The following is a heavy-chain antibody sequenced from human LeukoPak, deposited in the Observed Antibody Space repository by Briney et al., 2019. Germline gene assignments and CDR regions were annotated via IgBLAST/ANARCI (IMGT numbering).Heavy chain of an antibody. V-gene: IGHV6-1*01. Sequence: SQTLSLTCDISGESFSSNGASWNWIRQSPSRGLEWLGRTYYRSKLYNDYAEFVKSLITDKPDTSNNQFSLQLNAVTPEDTAVYYCVRGNYNFDYWGQGTLVTVSS. J-gene: IGHJ4*02. CDR3: VRGNYNFDY. CDR1: GESFSSNGAS. CDR2: TYYRSKLYN. D-gene: IGHD1-7*01.